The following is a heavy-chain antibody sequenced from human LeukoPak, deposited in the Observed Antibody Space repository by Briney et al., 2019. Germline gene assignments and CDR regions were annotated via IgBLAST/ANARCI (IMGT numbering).Heavy chain of an antibody. V-gene: IGHV1-18*01. CDR3: AREGYSGYEPGHNWFDP. D-gene: IGHD5-12*01. CDR2: IITYNGNT. Sequence: ASVKVSCKASGYTFTSYGISWVRQAPGQGLEWMGYIITYNGNTNYAQKLQGRVTMTTDTSTSTAYMELRGLRSEDTAVYYCAREGYSGYEPGHNWFDPWGQGTLVTVSS. J-gene: IGHJ5*02. CDR1: GYTFTSYG.